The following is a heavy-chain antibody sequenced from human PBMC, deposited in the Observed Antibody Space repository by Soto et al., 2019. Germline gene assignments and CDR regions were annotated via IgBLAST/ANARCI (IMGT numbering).Heavy chain of an antibody. CDR1: GGSISSYY. Sequence: SETLSLTCTVSGGSISSYYWSWIRQPPGKGLEWIGYIYYSGSTNYNPSLKSRVTISVDTSKNQFSLKLSSVTAADTAVYYCATLGEEVGDFWSGLYYMDVWGKGTTVTVSS. V-gene: IGHV4-59*08. CDR2: IYYSGST. J-gene: IGHJ6*03. CDR3: ATLGEEVGDFWSGLYYMDV. D-gene: IGHD3-3*01.